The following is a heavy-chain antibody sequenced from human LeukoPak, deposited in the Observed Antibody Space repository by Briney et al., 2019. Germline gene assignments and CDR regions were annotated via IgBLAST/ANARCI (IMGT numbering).Heavy chain of an antibody. CDR2: ISSSGSTV. D-gene: IGHD2-2*03. CDR1: GFTFSDYY. Sequence: PGGSLRLSCAASGFTFSDYYMSWIRQAPGKGLEWVSYISSSGSTVYYADSVKGRFTISRDNAKNSLYLQMNSLRAEDTAVYYCARERVDIGAHYMDVWGKGTTVTVSS. V-gene: IGHV3-11*04. J-gene: IGHJ6*03. CDR3: ARERVDIGAHYMDV.